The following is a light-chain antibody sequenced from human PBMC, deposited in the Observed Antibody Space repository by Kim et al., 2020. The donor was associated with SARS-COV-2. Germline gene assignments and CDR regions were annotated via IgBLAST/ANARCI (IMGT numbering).Light chain of an antibody. CDR2: AAS. CDR3: QQTYTTPPT. Sequence: DIQMTQSPSTLSASVGDRVTITCRASQTITTYLNWYQQKPGKAPNLLIYAASRLQSGVPSRFSGSGSGTEFTLTISSLQPEDFATYFCQQTYTTPPTFGQGTKVEIK. CDR1: QTITTY. J-gene: IGKJ1*01. V-gene: IGKV1-39*01.